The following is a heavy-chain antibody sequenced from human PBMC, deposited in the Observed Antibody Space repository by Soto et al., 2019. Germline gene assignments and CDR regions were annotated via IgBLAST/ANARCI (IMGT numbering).Heavy chain of an antibody. Sequence: EVQLVESGGHLVQPGGSLRLSCAASGFTFSSYWMHWVRQAPGKGLVWVSRVNSDGSDTSYADSVKGRFTISRDNAKSXVYLQMNSLRPEDTAVYYCARDLGYYYDSSGPGDYWGQGTLVTVSS. CDR3: ARDLGYYYDSSGPGDY. CDR2: VNSDGSDT. CDR1: GFTFSSYW. V-gene: IGHV3-74*01. D-gene: IGHD3-22*01. J-gene: IGHJ4*02.